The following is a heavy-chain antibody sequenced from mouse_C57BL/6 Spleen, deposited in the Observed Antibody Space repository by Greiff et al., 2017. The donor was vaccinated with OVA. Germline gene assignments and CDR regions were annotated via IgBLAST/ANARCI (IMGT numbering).Heavy chain of an antibody. D-gene: IGHD2-4*01. CDR2: IDPNSGSI. J-gene: IGHJ3*01. V-gene: IGHV1-72*01. CDR1: GYTFTSYW. CDR3: ARCVDYDVAWFAY. Sequence: QVQLQQPGAELVKPGASVKLSCKASGYTFTSYWMHWVKQRPGRGLEWIGRIDPNSGSIKYNEKIKSKATLTVDKPSSTAYMQLSSLTSEDAAVYYCARCVDYDVAWFAYWGQGTLVTVSA.